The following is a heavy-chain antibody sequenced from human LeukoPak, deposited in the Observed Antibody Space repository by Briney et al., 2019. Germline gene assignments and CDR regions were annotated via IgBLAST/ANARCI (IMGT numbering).Heavy chain of an antibody. CDR3: AKGGRHFDY. J-gene: IGHJ4*02. V-gene: IGHV3-23*01. Sequence: GGSLRLSCAASGFTFSSYAMSWVRQAPGKGLVWVSAITSSGGSAYYADSVKGRFTISRDNSKNTLYPQMNSLRAEDTAVYYCAKGGRHFDYWGQGTLVTVSS. CDR1: GFTFSSYA. CDR2: ITSSGGSA. D-gene: IGHD2-15*01.